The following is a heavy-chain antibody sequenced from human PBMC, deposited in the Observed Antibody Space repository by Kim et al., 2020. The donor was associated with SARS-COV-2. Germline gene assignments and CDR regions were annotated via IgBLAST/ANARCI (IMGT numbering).Heavy chain of an antibody. Sequence: GGSLRLSCAASGFTFSSYGMHWVRQAPGKGLEWVAVIWYDGSNKYYADSVKGRFTISRDNSKNTLYLQMNSLRAEDTAVYYCARDPLHHYDFWSGYYPFDYWGQGTLVTVSS. V-gene: IGHV3-33*01. CDR3: ARDPLHHYDFWSGYYPFDY. CDR1: GFTFSSYG. J-gene: IGHJ4*02. D-gene: IGHD3-3*01. CDR2: IWYDGSNK.